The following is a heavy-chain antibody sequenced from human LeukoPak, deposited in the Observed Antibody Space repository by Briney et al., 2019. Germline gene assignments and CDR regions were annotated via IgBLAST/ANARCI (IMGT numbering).Heavy chain of an antibody. J-gene: IGHJ4*02. V-gene: IGHV4-59*01. CDR3: AGDTYGSDY. CDR2: IYYSGST. D-gene: IGHD3-10*01. Sequence: SETLSLTCTVSGDSINNFYWNWIRQPPGKGLEWIGYIYYSGSTNYNPSLKSRVTISVDTSKNQFSLRLRSMTAADTAMYYCAGDTYGSDYWGQGTRVTVSS. CDR1: GDSINNFY.